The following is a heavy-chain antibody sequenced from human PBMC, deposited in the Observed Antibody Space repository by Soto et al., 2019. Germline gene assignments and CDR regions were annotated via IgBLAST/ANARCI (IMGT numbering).Heavy chain of an antibody. CDR1: GFTFSSYA. CDR3: AKERLWELLPYYFDY. V-gene: IGHV3-23*01. J-gene: IGHJ4*02. CDR2: ISGSGGST. Sequence: GWSLRLSCAASGFTFSSYAMSWVRQAPGKGLEWVSAISGSGGSTYYADSVKGRFTISRDNSKNTLYLQMNSLRAEDTAVYYCAKERLWELLPYYFDYWGQGTLVTVSS. D-gene: IGHD1-26*01.